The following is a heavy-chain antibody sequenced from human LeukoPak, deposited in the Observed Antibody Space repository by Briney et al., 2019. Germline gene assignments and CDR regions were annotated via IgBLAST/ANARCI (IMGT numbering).Heavy chain of an antibody. D-gene: IGHD3-10*01. Sequence: PETLSLICAVYGGSFSGYYWSWIRQPPGKGLEWIGEIDHRGSTNYNPSLKSRVTMSVDTSKNQFSLKLSSVTAADTAIFYCAREPASRRGAFDIWGQGTMVTVSS. V-gene: IGHV4-34*01. CDR3: AREPASRRGAFDI. CDR2: IDHRGST. J-gene: IGHJ3*02. CDR1: GGSFSGYY.